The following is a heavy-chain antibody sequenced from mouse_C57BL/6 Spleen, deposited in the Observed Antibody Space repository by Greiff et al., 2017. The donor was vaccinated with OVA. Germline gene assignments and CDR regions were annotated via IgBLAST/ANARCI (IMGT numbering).Heavy chain of an antibody. CDR2: IDPSDSYT. J-gene: IGHJ1*03. D-gene: IGHD1-1*01. CDR3: ARKGTYYGSSQYFDV. CDR1: GYTFTSYW. Sequence: VQLQQSGAELVMPGASVKLSCKASGYTFTSYWMHWVKQRPGQGLEWIGEIDPSDSYTNYNQKFKGKSTLTVDKSSSTAYMQLSSLTSEDSAVYYCARKGTYYGSSQYFDVWGTGTTVTVSS. V-gene: IGHV1-69*01.